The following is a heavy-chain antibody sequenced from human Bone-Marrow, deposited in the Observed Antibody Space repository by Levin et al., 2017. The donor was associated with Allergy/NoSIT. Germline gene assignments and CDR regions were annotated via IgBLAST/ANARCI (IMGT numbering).Heavy chain of an antibody. CDR1: GFTFSGYW. V-gene: IGHV3-7*02. J-gene: IGHJ4*02. D-gene: IGHD2-8*01. CDR2: INRDGGDG. CDR3: ARNGAWSFEF. Sequence: GESLKISCASSGFTFSGYWMAWVRQAPGKGLEWVANINRDGGDGYYVDSVKGRFTISRYNARNSLDLQMNSLGVEDTAVYYCARNGAWSFEFWGQGTLVTVSS.